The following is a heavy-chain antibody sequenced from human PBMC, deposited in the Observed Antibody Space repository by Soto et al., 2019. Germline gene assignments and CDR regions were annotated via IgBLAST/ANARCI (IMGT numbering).Heavy chain of an antibody. Sequence: EVQLVESGGGLVQPGGSLRLSCAGSGFTFSSYWMHWVRQTPGEGLVWVSRISPDGSKTSYADSVRGRFTISRDNAENTLYLQMNSLRAEDTAVHYCARVGQGQYYFDYWGQGTLVTVSS. J-gene: IGHJ4*02. CDR3: ARVGQGQYYFDY. CDR2: ISPDGSKT. CDR1: GFTFSSYW. V-gene: IGHV3-74*01.